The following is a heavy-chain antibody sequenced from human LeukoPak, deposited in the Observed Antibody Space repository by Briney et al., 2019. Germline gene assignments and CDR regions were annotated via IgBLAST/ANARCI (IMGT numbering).Heavy chain of an antibody. Sequence: PGGSLRLSCAASGFSFSTYWMSWVRQAPGKGLEWVANIKEDGSEKYYGDSVKGRFTISRDNAKNSLYLQMNSLRAEDTAVYYCARDSSGYQWGQGTLVTVSS. D-gene: IGHD3-22*01. J-gene: IGHJ4*02. CDR3: ARDSSGYQ. V-gene: IGHV3-7*01. CDR1: GFSFSTYW. CDR2: IKEDGSEK.